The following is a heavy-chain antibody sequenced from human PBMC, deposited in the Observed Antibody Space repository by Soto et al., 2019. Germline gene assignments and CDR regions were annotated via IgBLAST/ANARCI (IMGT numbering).Heavy chain of an antibody. CDR2: IYYSGSP. J-gene: IGHJ4*02. D-gene: IGHD1-1*01. Sequence: SETLSLTCTVSGGSISSYYWSWIRRPPGKGLEWIGYIYYSGSPNYNPSLKSRVTISVDTSKNQFSLKLSSVTAADTAVYYCARRRLERRGTYFDYWGQGTLVTVSS. CDR1: GGSISSYY. CDR3: ARRRLERRGTYFDY. V-gene: IGHV4-59*08.